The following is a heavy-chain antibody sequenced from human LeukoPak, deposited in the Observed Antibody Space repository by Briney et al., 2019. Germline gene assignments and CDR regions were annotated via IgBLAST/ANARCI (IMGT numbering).Heavy chain of an antibody. J-gene: IGHJ6*02. CDR3: ASTKLYYDFWSGYNYYGMDV. Sequence: PSETLSLTCAVYGGSFSGYYWSWIRQPPGKGLEWIGEINHSGSTNYNPSLKSRVTISVDTSKNQFSLKLSSVTAADTAVYYCASTKLYYDFWSGYNYYGMDVWGQGTTVTVSS. V-gene: IGHV4-34*01. CDR1: GGSFSGYY. CDR2: INHSGST. D-gene: IGHD3-3*01.